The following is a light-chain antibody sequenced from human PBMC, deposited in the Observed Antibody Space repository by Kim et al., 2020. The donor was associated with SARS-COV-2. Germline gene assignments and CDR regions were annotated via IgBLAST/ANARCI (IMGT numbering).Light chain of an antibody. V-gene: IGLV10-54*04. CDR1: SNNVGDQG. CDR2: RNN. Sequence: QTATLTCPGNSNNVGDQGAAWLQQLQGHPPNLLSYRNNNRPSGISEKFSASRSGNTASLTITGLLPEDEADYYCSAWDSSLSAWVFGGGTQLSVL. J-gene: IGLJ3*02. CDR3: SAWDSSLSAWV.